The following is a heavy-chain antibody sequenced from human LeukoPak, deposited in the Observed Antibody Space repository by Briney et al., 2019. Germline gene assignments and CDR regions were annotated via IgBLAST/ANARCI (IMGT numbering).Heavy chain of an antibody. CDR2: IYHSGST. Sequence: PSQTLSLTCIVSGGSISSGGYYWSWIRQPPGKGLEWIGYIYHSGSTYYNPSLKSRVTISVDRSKNQFSLRLSSVTAADTAVYYCARAPHDVIVVVNGAFDIWGQGTLVAVSS. D-gene: IGHD3-22*01. J-gene: IGHJ3*02. V-gene: IGHV4-30-2*01. CDR3: ARAPHDVIVVVNGAFDI. CDR1: GGSISSGGYY.